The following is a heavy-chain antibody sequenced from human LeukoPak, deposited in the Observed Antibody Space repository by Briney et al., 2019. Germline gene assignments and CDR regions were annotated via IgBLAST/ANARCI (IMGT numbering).Heavy chain of an antibody. J-gene: IGHJ4*02. Sequence: GGSLRLSCAASGLSVSRNYISWVRQAPGKGLEWVSFIYTGTTTFYADSVKGRFTISRDNSRNTVYLELNSLRVDDMAVYYCARDGGHFDYWGPGTLVTVSS. V-gene: IGHV3-53*01. D-gene: IGHD3-16*01. CDR3: ARDGGHFDY. CDR1: GLSVSRNY. CDR2: IYTGTTT.